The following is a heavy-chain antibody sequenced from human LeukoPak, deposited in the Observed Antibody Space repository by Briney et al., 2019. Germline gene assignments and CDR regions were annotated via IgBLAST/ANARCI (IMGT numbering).Heavy chain of an antibody. J-gene: IGHJ4*02. CDR3: AKDWRNYDMPQHGYYVEY. V-gene: IGHV3-23*01. CDR1: GFTASSYA. Sequence: GGSLRLSCAASGFTASSYATSWVRQAHGRGREWDSAFLGSVGRTYYADSGKGRLTTSTDTSKHTPYMQINRQRAERTAVSYRAKDWRNYDMPQHGYYVEYWGQGTLVTVSS. D-gene: IGHD3-9*01. CDR2: FLGSVGRT.